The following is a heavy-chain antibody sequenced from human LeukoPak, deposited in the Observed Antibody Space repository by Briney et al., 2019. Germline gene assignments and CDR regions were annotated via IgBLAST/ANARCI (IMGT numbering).Heavy chain of an antibody. D-gene: IGHD4-17*01. CDR2: ISGDGGST. J-gene: IGHJ1*01. Sequence: GGSLRLSCAASGFTFDDYAMHWVRQAPGKGLEWVSLISGDGGSTYYADSVKGRFTISRDNSKNSLYLQMNSLGTEDTALYYCAKGKPTVTTDEYFQHWGQGTLVTVSS. CDR1: GFTFDDYA. V-gene: IGHV3-43*02. CDR3: AKGKPTVTTDEYFQH.